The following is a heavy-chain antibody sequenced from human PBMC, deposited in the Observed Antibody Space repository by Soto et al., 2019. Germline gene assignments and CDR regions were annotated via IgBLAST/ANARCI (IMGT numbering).Heavy chain of an antibody. D-gene: IGHD6-13*01. J-gene: IGHJ3*02. CDR1: GGTFSSYA. CDR3: ASSLCKQLDPDDAFDI. V-gene: IGHV1-69*13. CDR2: IIPIFDTA. Sequence: SVKVSCKASGGTFSSYAISWVRQAPGQGLEWMGGIIPIFDTADYAQKFQGRVTITADESTNTAYMELSSLRSEDTAVYYCASSLCKQLDPDDAFDIWGQGTMVTVSS.